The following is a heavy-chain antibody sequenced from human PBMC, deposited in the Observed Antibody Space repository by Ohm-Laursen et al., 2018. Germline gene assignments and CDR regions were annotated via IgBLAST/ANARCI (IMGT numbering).Heavy chain of an antibody. J-gene: IGHJ5*02. CDR1: GYSISSGYF. Sequence: SQTLSLTCAVSGYSISSGYFWGWIRQPPGKGLEWIGTIYHGGSTYYNPSLKSRVTISVDKSKNQFSRKQSSVTAADTALYYCARGLWWFDPWGQGTLVTVSS. V-gene: IGHV4-38-2*01. CDR3: ARGLWWFDP. CDR2: IYHGGST.